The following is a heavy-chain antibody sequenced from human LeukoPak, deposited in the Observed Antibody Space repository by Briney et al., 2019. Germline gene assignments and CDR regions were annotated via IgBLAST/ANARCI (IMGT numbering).Heavy chain of an antibody. J-gene: IGHJ6*03. V-gene: IGHV4-61*02. CDR1: GGSISSGSYY. CDR2: IYTSGST. Sequence: PSETLSLTCTVSGGSISSGSYYWSWIRQPAGKGLEWIGRIYTSGSTNYNPSLKSRVTISVDTSKNQFSLKLSSVTAADTAVYYCARGGYSYGGYYMDVWGKGTTVTVSS. D-gene: IGHD5-18*01. CDR3: ARGGYSYGGYYMDV.